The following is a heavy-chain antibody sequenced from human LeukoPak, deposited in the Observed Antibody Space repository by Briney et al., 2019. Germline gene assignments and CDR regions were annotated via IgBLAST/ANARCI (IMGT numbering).Heavy chain of an antibody. CDR1: GYSFTSYW. J-gene: IGHJ5*02. D-gene: IGHD6-19*01. CDR2: IYPGDSDT. Sequence: NTGESLKISCKGSGYSFTSYWIGWVRQMPGKGLEWMGIIYPGDSDTRYSPSFQGQVTISADKSISTAYLQWSSLKASDTAMYYCARHTYSSGWYWFDPWGQGTLVTVSS. V-gene: IGHV5-51*01. CDR3: ARHTYSSGWYWFDP.